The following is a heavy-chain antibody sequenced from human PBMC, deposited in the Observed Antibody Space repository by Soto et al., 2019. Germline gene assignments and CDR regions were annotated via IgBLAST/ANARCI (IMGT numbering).Heavy chain of an antibody. Sequence: SETLSLTCTVSGGSISSYYWSWIRQPPGKGLEWIGYIYYSGSTNYNPSLKSRVTISVDTSKNQFSLKLSSVTAADTAVYYCARESSLLRSGYNWFDPRGQGTLVTVSS. CDR2: IYYSGST. J-gene: IGHJ5*02. V-gene: IGHV4-59*01. CDR1: GGSISSYY. CDR3: ARESSLLRSGYNWFDP. D-gene: IGHD3-16*01.